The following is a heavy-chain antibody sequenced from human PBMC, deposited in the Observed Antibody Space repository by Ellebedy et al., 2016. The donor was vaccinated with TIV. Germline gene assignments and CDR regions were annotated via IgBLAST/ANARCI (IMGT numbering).Heavy chain of an antibody. D-gene: IGHD3-16*01. J-gene: IGHJ4*02. CDR3: VKAWGD. V-gene: IGHV3-64D*06. CDR2: ITGDGVST. Sequence: PGGSLRLSCLASGFTFAPYAMHRVRQAPGKGLEYVSAITGDGVSTYYADSVKGRFTISRDNSKHTLYLQMSSLRPEDTAMYYCVKAWGDWGQGTLVTVSS. CDR1: GFTFAPYA.